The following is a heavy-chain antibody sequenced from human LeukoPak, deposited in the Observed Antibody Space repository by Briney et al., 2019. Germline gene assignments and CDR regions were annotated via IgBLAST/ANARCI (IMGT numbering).Heavy chain of an antibody. Sequence: SETLSLTCTVSGGSISRSSYYWGWIRQPPGKGLEWIGTIYYSGITYYNPSLKSRVTISVDTSKSRFSLKLSSVTAADTAVYYCARSPGYSSGWYIDYWGQGTLVTVSS. CDR1: GGSISRSSYY. J-gene: IGHJ4*02. V-gene: IGHV4-39*01. D-gene: IGHD6-19*01. CDR2: IYYSGIT. CDR3: ARSPGYSSGWYIDY.